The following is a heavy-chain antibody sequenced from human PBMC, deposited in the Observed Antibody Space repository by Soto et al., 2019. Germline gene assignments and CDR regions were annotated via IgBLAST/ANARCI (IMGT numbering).Heavy chain of an antibody. V-gene: IGHV1-18*01. CDR1: GYTFTSYG. J-gene: IGHJ5*02. Sequence: GASVKVSCKASGYTFTSYGISWVRQAPGQGLEWMGWISAYNGNTNYAQKLQGRVTMTTDTSTSTAYMELRSLRSDDTAVYYCARDRPRYCSSTSCYSLPRFDPWGQGTLVTVSS. CDR2: ISAYNGNT. CDR3: ARDRPRYCSSTSCYSLPRFDP. D-gene: IGHD2-2*01.